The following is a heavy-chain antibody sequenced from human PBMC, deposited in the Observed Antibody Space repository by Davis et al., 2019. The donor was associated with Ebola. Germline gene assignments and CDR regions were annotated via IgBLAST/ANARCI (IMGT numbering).Heavy chain of an antibody. CDR1: GGSISSGHYY. CDR2: IYYSGST. CDR3: ARVSGAHIVAAS. J-gene: IGHJ4*02. Sequence: LRLSRTVSGGSISSGHYYWSWIRQPPGKGLEWIGYIYYSGSTNYNPSLKSRVTISVDTSKNQFSLKLSSVTAADTAVYYCARVSGAHIVAASWGQGTLVTVSS. V-gene: IGHV4-61*01. D-gene: IGHD5-12*01.